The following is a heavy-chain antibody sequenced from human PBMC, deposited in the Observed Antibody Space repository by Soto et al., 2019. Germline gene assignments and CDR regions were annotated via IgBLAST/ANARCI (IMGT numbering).Heavy chain of an antibody. D-gene: IGHD6-6*01. CDR1: GFTFSSYG. Sequence: PGGSLRLSCAASGFTFSSYGMHWVRQAPGKGLEWVAVISYDGSNKYYADSVKGRFTISRDNSKNTLYLQMNSLRAEDTAVYYCAKARIAASPLYYYGMHVWGQGTKVTVSS. V-gene: IGHV3-30*18. CDR2: ISYDGSNK. CDR3: AKARIAASPLYYYGMHV. J-gene: IGHJ6*02.